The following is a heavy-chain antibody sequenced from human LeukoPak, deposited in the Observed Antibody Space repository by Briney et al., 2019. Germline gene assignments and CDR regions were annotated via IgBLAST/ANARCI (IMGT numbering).Heavy chain of an antibody. Sequence: ASVKVSCKASSYTFTSYGISWVRQAPGQGLEWMGWISAYNGNTNYAQKFQGRVTMTRDTSTSTVYMELSSLRSEDTAVYYCARVPGGGGRSRELDYLGQGTLVTVSS. D-gene: IGHD2-15*01. CDR1: SYTFTSYG. CDR2: ISAYNGNT. CDR3: ARVPGGGGRSRELDY. J-gene: IGHJ4*02. V-gene: IGHV1-18*01.